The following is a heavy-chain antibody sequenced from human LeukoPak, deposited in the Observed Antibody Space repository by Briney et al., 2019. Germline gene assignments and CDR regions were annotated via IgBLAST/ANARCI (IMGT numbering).Heavy chain of an antibody. J-gene: IGHJ4*02. V-gene: IGHV4-34*01. CDR1: GGSFS. CDR3: ARLKVVSATAHGSYYFDS. D-gene: IGHD2-21*02. CDR2: INQSGST. Sequence: SETLSLTCTVYGGSFSWIRQPPGKGLEWIGEINQSGSTNYNPSLKSRVTISVDTSKKQLSLRMTSVTAADTAVYFCARLKVVSATAHGSYYFDSWGQGTLVTVSS.